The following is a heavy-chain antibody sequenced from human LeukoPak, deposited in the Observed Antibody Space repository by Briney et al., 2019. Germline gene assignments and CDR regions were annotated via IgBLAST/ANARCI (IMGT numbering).Heavy chain of an antibody. Sequence: PGGSLRLSCAASGFTFSSYAMHWVRQAPGKGLEWVAVISYDGSNKYYADSVKGRFTISRDNSKNTLYLQMNSLRAEDTAVYYCARDAYDSSGYYPSYFGYWGQGTLVTVSS. CDR1: GFTFSSYA. V-gene: IGHV3-30-3*01. J-gene: IGHJ4*02. D-gene: IGHD3-22*01. CDR3: ARDAYDSSGYYPSYFGY. CDR2: ISYDGSNK.